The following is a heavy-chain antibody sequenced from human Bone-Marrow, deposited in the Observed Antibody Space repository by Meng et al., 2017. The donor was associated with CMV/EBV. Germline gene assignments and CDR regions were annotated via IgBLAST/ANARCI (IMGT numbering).Heavy chain of an antibody. CDR3: ASGWGENWGLYYYYYGMDV. V-gene: IGHV3-21*01. CDR1: GLTLSSYD. Sequence: GESLKISCVASGLTLSSYDMNWVRQAPGKGLEWVSSISSSSSYIYYADSVKGRFTISRDNAKNSLYLQMNSLRAEDTAVYYCASGWGENWGLYYYYYGMDVWGQGTTVTVSS. J-gene: IGHJ6*02. CDR2: ISSSSSYI. D-gene: IGHD7-27*01.